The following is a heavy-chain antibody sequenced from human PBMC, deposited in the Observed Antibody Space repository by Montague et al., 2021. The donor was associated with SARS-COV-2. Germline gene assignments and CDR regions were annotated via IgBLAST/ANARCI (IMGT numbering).Heavy chain of an antibody. J-gene: IGHJ6*02. CDR3: ARDRDWDDWCGMDV. V-gene: IGHV3-48*03. CDR1: GFIFSSYE. CDR2: ISSNVGGGTK. D-gene: IGHD2-21*01. Sequence: SLRLSCAASGFIFSSYEMNWVRQAPGKGLEWISYISSNVGGGTKXYTXSVKGRFTISRDNAKNSLYLQMNSLRVEGTAIYYCARDRDWDDWCGMDVWGQGTTVTVSS.